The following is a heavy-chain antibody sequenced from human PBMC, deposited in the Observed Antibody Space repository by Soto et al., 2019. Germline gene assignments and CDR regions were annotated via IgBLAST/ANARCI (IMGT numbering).Heavy chain of an antibody. CDR2: IYYSGST. V-gene: IGHV4-39*01. D-gene: IGHD2-8*01. CDR3: ARHRMDCTNGVCYSRSYMDV. Sequence: PSETLSLTCTVSGGSISSSSYYWGWIRQPPGKGLEWIGSIYYSGSTYYNPSLKSRVTISVDTSKNQFSLKLSSVTAADTAVYYCARHRMDCTNGVCYSRSYMDVWGKGTTVTVSS. J-gene: IGHJ6*03. CDR1: GGSISSSSYY.